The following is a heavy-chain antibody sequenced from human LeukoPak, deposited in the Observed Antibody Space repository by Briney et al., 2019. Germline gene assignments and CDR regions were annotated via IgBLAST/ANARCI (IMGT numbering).Heavy chain of an antibody. Sequence: GGSLRLSCAASGFTFSSYWMSWVRQAPGKGLEWVANIKQDGSEKYYVDSVKGRFTISRDNSKNTLYLQMDTLRAEDTAVYYCATLFCSGGSCYWGQGTLVTVSS. CDR2: IKQDGSEK. D-gene: IGHD2-15*01. V-gene: IGHV3-7*05. J-gene: IGHJ4*02. CDR3: ATLFCSGGSCY. CDR1: GFTFSSYW.